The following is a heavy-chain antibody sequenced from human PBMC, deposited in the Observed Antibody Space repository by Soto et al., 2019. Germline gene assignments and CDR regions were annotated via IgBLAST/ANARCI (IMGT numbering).Heavy chain of an antibody. CDR2: IYHSGST. CDR3: ARAMTTVTTFAY. CDR1: GGSISSGGYS. D-gene: IGHD4-17*01. V-gene: IGHV4-30-2*01. Sequence: QLQLQESGSGLVKPSQTLSLTCAVSGGSISSGGYSWSWIRQPPGKGLECIGYIYHSGSTYYNPSLESRLXXXGXXLQIQASLALSSVTAADTAVYYCARAMTTVTTFAYWGQGTLVTVSS. J-gene: IGHJ4*02.